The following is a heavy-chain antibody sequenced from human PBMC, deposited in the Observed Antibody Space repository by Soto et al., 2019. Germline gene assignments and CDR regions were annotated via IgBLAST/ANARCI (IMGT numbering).Heavy chain of an antibody. D-gene: IGHD5-18*01. J-gene: IGHJ6*02. CDR3: TTGIEDTAMGGMDV. Sequence: PGGSLRLSCAASGFTFSNAWMSWVRQAPGKGLEWVGRIKSKTDGGTTDYAAPVKGRFTISRDDSKNTLYLQMNSLKTEDTAVYYCTTGIEDTAMGGMDVWGQGTTVTVSS. CDR1: GFTFSNAW. V-gene: IGHV3-15*01. CDR2: IKSKTDGGTT.